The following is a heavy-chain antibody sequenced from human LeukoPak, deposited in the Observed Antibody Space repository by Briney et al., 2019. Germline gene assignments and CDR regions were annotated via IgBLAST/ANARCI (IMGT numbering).Heavy chain of an antibody. V-gene: IGHV3-48*04. J-gene: IGHJ3*02. CDR3: ARATDYCSGGSCYLGAFDI. D-gene: IGHD2-15*01. CDR2: ISSSSSTI. CDR1: GFTFSSYS. Sequence: PGGSLRLSCAASGFTFSSYSMNWVRQAPGKGLEWVSYISSSSSTIYYADSVKGRFTISRDNAKNSLYLQMNSLRAEDTAVYYCARATDYCSGGSCYLGAFDIWGQGTMVTVSS.